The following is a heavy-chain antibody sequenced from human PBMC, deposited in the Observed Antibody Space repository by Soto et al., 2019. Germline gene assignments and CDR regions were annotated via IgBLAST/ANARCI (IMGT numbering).Heavy chain of an antibody. Sequence: QVQLVQSGAEVKTPGSSVKVSCKASGGSFTTYSISWVRQAPGQGLEWMGGIIPISGTPNYAQKFQGRVTITADKYATPAYMERNSLRFEDTAVYYCARGVGRTVRGVNLYYYYAMDVWGQGTTVTVPS. CDR2: IIPISGTP. D-gene: IGHD3-10*01. J-gene: IGHJ6*02. V-gene: IGHV1-69*06. CDR1: GGSFTTYS. CDR3: ARGVGRTVRGVNLYYYYAMDV.